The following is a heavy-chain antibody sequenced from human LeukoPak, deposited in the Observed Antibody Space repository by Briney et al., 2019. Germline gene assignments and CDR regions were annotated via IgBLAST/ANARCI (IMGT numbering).Heavy chain of an antibody. J-gene: IGHJ4*02. CDR2: ISGSGGST. D-gene: IGHD6-19*01. Sequence: GGSLRLSCAASGFTFSSYAMSWVRQAPGKGLEWVSAISGSGGSTYYADSVKGRFTISRDNSKNTLYLQMSSLRAEDTAVYYCVKEQWLVRGFDYWGQGTLATVSS. CDR1: GFTFSSYA. CDR3: VKEQWLVRGFDY. V-gene: IGHV3-23*01.